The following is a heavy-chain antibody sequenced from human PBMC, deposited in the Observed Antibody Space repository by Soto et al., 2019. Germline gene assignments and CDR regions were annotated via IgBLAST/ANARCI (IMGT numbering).Heavy chain of an antibody. J-gene: IGHJ6*02. Sequence: AASVKVSCKASGYTFTSYGISWVRQAPGQGLEWMGWISAYNGNTNYAQKLQGRVTMTTDTSTSTAYMELRSLRSDDTAVYYCARDFLFWGSRYYGMDVWGQGTTVTVSS. CDR3: ARDFLFWGSRYYGMDV. CDR1: GYTFTSYG. V-gene: IGHV1-18*01. CDR2: ISAYNGNT. D-gene: IGHD7-27*01.